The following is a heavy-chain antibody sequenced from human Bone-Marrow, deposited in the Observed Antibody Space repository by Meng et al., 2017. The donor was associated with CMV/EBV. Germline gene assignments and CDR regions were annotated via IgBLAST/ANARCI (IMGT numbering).Heavy chain of an antibody. J-gene: IGHJ6*02. D-gene: IGHD2-15*01. V-gene: IGHV3-23*01. CDR3: AKGVVATTAGYYYYGMDV. CDR1: GFSFSAYA. CDR2: ISGGGGST. Sequence: GGSLRLSCAASGFSFSAYAFHWVRQAPGKGLEWVSAISGGGGSTYYADSVKGRFTISRDNSKNTLYLQMNSLRAEDTAIYYCAKGVVATTAGYYYYGMDVWGQGTTVTVSS.